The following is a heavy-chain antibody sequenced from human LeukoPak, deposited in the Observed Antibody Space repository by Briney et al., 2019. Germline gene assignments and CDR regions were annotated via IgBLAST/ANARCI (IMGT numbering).Heavy chain of an antibody. V-gene: IGHV4-59*11. Sequence: PSETLSLTCTVSGGSIRSQYWSWIRQPPGKGLEWVGYINYSGSTDHNPSLKSRVTMSMDTSKNQFSLKLTSVTAADTAVYYCARLMGLHFIEAGGYYFYGLDVWGQGTAVTVSS. J-gene: IGHJ6*02. D-gene: IGHD6-13*01. CDR2: INYSGST. CDR1: GGSIRSQY. CDR3: ARLMGLHFIEAGGYYFYGLDV.